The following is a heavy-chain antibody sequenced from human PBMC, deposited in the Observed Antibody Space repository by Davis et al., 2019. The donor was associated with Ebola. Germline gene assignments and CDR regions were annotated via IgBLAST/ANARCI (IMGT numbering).Heavy chain of an antibody. V-gene: IGHV3-53*05. CDR2: IYSGGAT. CDR3: ARKSGPDY. Sequence: GESLKISCAASGFTVSTNYMSWVRQAPGKGLEWVSVIYSGGATYYAESVKGRFTISRDNSKNTLYLQMNSLRAEDTAVYYCARKSGPDYWGQGTLVTVSS. D-gene: IGHD1-1*01. J-gene: IGHJ4*02. CDR1: GFTVSTNY.